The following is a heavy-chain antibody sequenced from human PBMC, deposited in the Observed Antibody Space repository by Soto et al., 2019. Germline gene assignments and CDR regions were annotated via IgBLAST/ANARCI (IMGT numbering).Heavy chain of an antibody. D-gene: IGHD3-3*01. CDR2: IIPIFGTA. J-gene: IGHJ6*02. Sequence: ASVKVSCKASGGTFSSYAISWVRQAPGQGLEWMGGIIPIFGTANYAQKFQGRVTITADESTSTAYMELSSLRSEDTAVYYCARGSITIFGVAMVTYGMDVWGQGTTVTV. V-gene: IGHV1-69*13. CDR1: GGTFSSYA. CDR3: ARGSITIFGVAMVTYGMDV.